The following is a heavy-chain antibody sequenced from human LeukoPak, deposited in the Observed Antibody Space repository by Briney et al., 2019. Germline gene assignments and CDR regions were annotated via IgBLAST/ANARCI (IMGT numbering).Heavy chain of an antibody. V-gene: IGHV3-30-3*01. CDR1: GFTFSSYV. CDR2: ISYDGSNK. CDR3: AREVLDYFDY. J-gene: IGHJ4*02. Sequence: PGGSLRLSCVGSGFTFSSYVMNWVRQAPGKGLEWVAVISYDGSNKYYADSVKGRFTISRDNSKNTLYLQMNSLRAEDTAVYYCAREVLDYFDYWGQGTLVTVSS.